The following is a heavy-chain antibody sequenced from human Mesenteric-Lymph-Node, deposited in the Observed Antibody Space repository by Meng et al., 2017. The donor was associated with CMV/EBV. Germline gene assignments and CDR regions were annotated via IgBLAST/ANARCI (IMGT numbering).Heavy chain of an antibody. CDR2: INHSGST. D-gene: IGHD4-23*01. CDR3: ARHQRWLKSEGGFNY. CDR1: GGSFSGYY. V-gene: IGHV4-34*01. Sequence: VRLQQWGAGLLKPSEPLSLTCAVYGGSFSGYYWSWIRQPPGKGLEWIGEINHSGSTNYNPSLKSRVTISVDTSKNQFSLKLSSVTAADTAVYYCARHQRWLKSEGGFNYWGQGTLVTVSS. J-gene: IGHJ4*02.